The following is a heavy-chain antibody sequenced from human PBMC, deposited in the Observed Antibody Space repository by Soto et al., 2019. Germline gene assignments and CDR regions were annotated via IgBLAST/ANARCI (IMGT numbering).Heavy chain of an antibody. CDR3: VRGGKTGGAFDI. V-gene: IGHV3-23*01. Sequence: GGSLRLSCAASGFPFNNYAMSWVRQAPGKGLEWVAAIRGSGGRTYYVDSVKGRFTISRDNSENTMFLQMDSLTAEDTAVYYCVRGGKTGGAFDIWGQGTMVTVSS. CDR2: IRGSGGRT. CDR1: GFPFNNYA. J-gene: IGHJ3*02. D-gene: IGHD1-1*01.